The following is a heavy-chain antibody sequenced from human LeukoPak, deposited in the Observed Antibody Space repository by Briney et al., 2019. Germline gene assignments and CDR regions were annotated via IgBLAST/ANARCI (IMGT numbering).Heavy chain of an antibody. CDR2: INPNSGGT. V-gene: IGHV1-2*02. CDR3: ARACSSTSCQPGGYYYYMDV. D-gene: IGHD2-2*01. CDR1: GYTFTGYY. J-gene: IGHJ6*03. Sequence: ASVKVSCKASGYTFTGYYMHWVRQAPGPGLEWMGWINPNSGGTNYAQKFQGRVTMTRDTSISTAYMQLSRLRSDDTAVYYCARACSSTSCQPGGYYYYMDVWGKGTTVTVSS.